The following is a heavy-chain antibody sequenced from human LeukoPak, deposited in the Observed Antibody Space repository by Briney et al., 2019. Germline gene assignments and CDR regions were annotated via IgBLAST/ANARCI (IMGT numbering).Heavy chain of an antibody. V-gene: IGHV3-30*02. Sequence: QPGGSLRLSCAASGFSFSSYGMHWVRQAPGKGLEWVAFIRYDGTNEYYADSVKGRFTISRDNSKNTLYLQMNSLRAEDTAVYYCAKDLNYYMDVWGKGTTVTISS. CDR1: GFSFSSYG. CDR2: IRYDGTNE. CDR3: AKDLNYYMDV. J-gene: IGHJ6*03.